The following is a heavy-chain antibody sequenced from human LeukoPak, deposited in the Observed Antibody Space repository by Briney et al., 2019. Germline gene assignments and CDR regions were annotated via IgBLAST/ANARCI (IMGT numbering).Heavy chain of an antibody. V-gene: IGHV3-53*04. J-gene: IGHJ4*02. CDR3: ARARGMTIFGVVQIHYFDY. D-gene: IGHD3-3*01. Sequence: GGSLRLSCAASGFTFSSYAMSWVRQAPGKGLEWVSVIYSGGTTYYADSVKGRFTISRHNSKNTLYLQMNSLRAEDTAVYYCARARGMTIFGVVQIHYFDYWGQGTLVTVSS. CDR1: GFTFSSYA. CDR2: IYSGGTT.